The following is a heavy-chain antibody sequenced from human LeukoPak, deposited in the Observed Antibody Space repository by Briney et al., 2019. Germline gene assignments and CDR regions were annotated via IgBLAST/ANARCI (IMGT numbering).Heavy chain of an antibody. CDR2: IYPGDSDT. V-gene: IGHV5-51*01. J-gene: IGHJ4*02. Sequence: GASLKISCKGSGYSFTSYWIGWVRQMPGKGLEWMGIIYPGDSDTRYSPSFQGQVTISADKSISTAYLQWSSLKASDTAMYYCARQSGGGTYFPYYFDYWGQGTLVTVSS. CDR3: ARQSGGGTYFPYYFDY. CDR1: GYSFTSYW. D-gene: IGHD1-26*01.